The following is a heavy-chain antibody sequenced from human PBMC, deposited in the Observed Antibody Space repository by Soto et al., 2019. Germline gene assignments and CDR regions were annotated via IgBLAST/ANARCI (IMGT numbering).Heavy chain of an antibody. CDR2: IIPIFGTA. J-gene: IGHJ6*02. CDR3: ARVRIYYGSGSYEYYYYYGMDV. V-gene: IGHV1-69*01. Sequence: QVQLVQSGAEVKKPGSSVKVSCKASGGTFSSYAISWVRQAPGQGLEWMGGIIPIFGTANYAQKFQGRVTIPADESTSTAYMELSSLRSEDTAVYYCARVRIYYGSGSYEYYYYYGMDVWGQGTTVTVSS. D-gene: IGHD3-10*01. CDR1: GGTFSSYA.